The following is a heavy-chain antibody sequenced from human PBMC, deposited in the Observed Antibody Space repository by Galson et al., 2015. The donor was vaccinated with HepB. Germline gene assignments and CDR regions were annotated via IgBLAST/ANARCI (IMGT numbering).Heavy chain of an antibody. D-gene: IGHD2-2*01. CDR2: ISAYNGNT. CDR3: ARGDPRGYCSSTSCYWNWFDP. Sequence: SVKVSCKASGSTFTSYGISWVRQAPGQGLEWMGWISAYNGNTNYAQKLQGRVTMTTDTSTSTAYMELRSLRSDDTAVYYCARGDPRGYCSSTSCYWNWFDPWGQGTLVTVSS. CDR1: GSTFTSYG. V-gene: IGHV1-18*04. J-gene: IGHJ5*02.